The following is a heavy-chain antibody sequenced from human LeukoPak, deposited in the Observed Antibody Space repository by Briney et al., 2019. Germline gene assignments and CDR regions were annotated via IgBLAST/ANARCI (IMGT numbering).Heavy chain of an antibody. V-gene: IGHV4-59*08. Sequence: SETLSLTCTVSGGSISSYYWSWIRQPPGKGLEWIGYIYYSGSTNYNPSLKSRVTISVDTSKNQFSLKLSSVTAADTAVYYCARLYGDPTYYDFWSGYYPELYYFDYWGQGTLVTVSS. D-gene: IGHD3-3*01. J-gene: IGHJ4*02. CDR3: ARLYGDPTYYDFWSGYYPELYYFDY. CDR2: IYYSGST. CDR1: GGSISSYY.